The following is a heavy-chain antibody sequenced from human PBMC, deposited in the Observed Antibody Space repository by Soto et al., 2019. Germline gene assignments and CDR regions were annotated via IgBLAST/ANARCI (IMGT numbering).Heavy chain of an antibody. CDR1: GFTFSDYA. CDR2: IDGSSATT. J-gene: IGHJ6*02. V-gene: IGHV3-23*01. Sequence: EVQLLESGGALVQPGGSLRLSCAASGFTFSDYAMSWVRQAPGKGLEWVSAIDGSSATTNYADSVKGRFTISRDNSKNTLFLHMSGLRAEDTAVYYCARDRRPSIYSGLAVWGQGTTVIVSS. D-gene: IGHD2-2*01. CDR3: ARDRRPSIYSGLAV.